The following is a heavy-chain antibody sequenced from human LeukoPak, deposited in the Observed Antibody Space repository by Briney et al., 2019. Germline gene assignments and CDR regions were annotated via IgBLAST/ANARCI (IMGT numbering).Heavy chain of an antibody. Sequence: SGGSLRLSCAASGFTFDDYAMHWVRQAPGKGLEWVSGISWNSGSIGYADSVKGRFTISRDNSKNTLYLQMNSLRAEDTAVYYCAKDGSSSEFDYWGQGTLVTVSS. CDR3: AKDGSSSEFDY. D-gene: IGHD3-10*01. CDR1: GFTFDDYA. V-gene: IGHV3-9*01. CDR2: ISWNSGSI. J-gene: IGHJ4*02.